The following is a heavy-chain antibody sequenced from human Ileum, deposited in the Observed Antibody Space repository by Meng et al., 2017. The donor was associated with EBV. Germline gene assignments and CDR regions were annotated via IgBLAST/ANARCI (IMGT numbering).Heavy chain of an antibody. D-gene: IGHD5-24*01. CDR1: GYTLTNYD. CDR3: VRTLERGDY. J-gene: IGHJ4*02. CDR2: MNPKTGTA. Sequence: QGQLGQSGAEVKKPGASVNVSCKASGYTLTNYDISWIRQATGQGLEWMGWMNPKTGTAHYAQKFQGRVSMTRDTSITTAYMELSSLTSEDTAVYYCVRTLERGDYWGQGTLVTVSS. V-gene: IGHV1-8*01.